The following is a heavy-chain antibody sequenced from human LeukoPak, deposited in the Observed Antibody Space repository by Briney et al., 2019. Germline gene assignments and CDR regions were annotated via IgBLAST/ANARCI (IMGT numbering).Heavy chain of an antibody. CDR3: ARARNYYDSSGFYYEGDAFDI. CDR1: GGSISSYH. J-gene: IGHJ3*02. CDR2: IYSSGSS. Sequence: SETLSLTCTVSGGSISSYHWSWIRQPPGKGLESIGYIYSSGSSHYNPSLKSRVTISVDTSKNQFSLKLSSVTAADTAVYYCARARNYYDSSGFYYEGDAFDIWGQGTMVTVSS. V-gene: IGHV4-59*01. D-gene: IGHD3-22*01.